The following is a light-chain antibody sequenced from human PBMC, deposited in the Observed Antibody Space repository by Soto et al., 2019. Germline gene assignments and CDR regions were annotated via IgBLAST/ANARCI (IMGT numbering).Light chain of an antibody. V-gene: IGLV2-14*01. J-gene: IGLJ1*01. CDR3: CSYARSTSYV. CDR1: YSDVGGYNF. Sequence: QSALTQPASVSGSPGQSITISCTGTYSDVGGYNFVTWYQQHSGKAPKLIIHDVDTRPSGVSNRFSGSKSGTTASLTISGLQPEDEADYYCCSYARSTSYVFGTGTKVTVL. CDR2: DVD.